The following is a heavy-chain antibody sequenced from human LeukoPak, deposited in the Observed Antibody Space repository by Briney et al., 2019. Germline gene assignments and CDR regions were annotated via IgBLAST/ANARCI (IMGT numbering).Heavy chain of an antibody. CDR1: GYTFTGYY. V-gene: IGHV1-2*02. D-gene: IGHD4-17*01. CDR3: ARAPTVTNYYYYYMDV. CDR2: INPNSGGT. Sequence: ASVKVSCKASGYTFTGYYMHWVRQAPGQGLEWMGWINPNSGGTNYAQKFQGRVTMTRDTSISTAYMELRSLRSDDTAVYYCARAPTVTNYYYYYMDVWGKGTTVTVSS. J-gene: IGHJ6*03.